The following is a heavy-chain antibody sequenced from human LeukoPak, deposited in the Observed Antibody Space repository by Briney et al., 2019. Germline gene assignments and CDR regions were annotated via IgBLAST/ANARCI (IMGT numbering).Heavy chain of an antibody. CDR2: IYTSGST. V-gene: IGHV4-4*07. CDR1: GGSISSYY. D-gene: IGHD4-17*01. J-gene: IGHJ6*02. Sequence: PSETLSLTCTVSGGSISSYYWSWIRQPAGKGLEWIGRIYTSGSTNYNPSLKSRVTMSVDTSKNQFSLKLSSVTAADTAVYYCARDNRTYGDYAPHGMDVWGQGTTVTVSS. CDR3: ARDNRTYGDYAPHGMDV.